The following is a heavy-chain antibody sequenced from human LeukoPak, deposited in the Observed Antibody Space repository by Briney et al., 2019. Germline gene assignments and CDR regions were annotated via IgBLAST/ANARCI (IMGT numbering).Heavy chain of an antibody. CDR3: ARGPWSSGWHYFDY. Sequence: PGGSLRLSCAASGFTFSSYEMNWVRQAPGKGLEWVSYISSSGSTIYYADSVKGRFTISRDNAKNSLYLQMNSLRAEDTAVYYCARGPWSSGWHYFDYWGQGTLVTVSS. V-gene: IGHV3-48*03. CDR1: GFTFSSYE. J-gene: IGHJ4*02. D-gene: IGHD6-19*01. CDR2: ISSSGSTI.